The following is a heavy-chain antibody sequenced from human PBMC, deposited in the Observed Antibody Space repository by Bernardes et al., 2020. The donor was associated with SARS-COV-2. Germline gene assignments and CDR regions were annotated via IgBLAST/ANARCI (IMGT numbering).Heavy chain of an antibody. J-gene: IGHJ4*02. Sequence: ASVKVSCKASGYSFLNYVMHWVRQAPGQRPEWMGWINAGNGKTKYSEKFQGRLTITRDTATTTAYMELSGLTSTDTAVYYCVRGRYATSLELLYWGQGTLVTVSS. D-gene: IGHD2-2*01. V-gene: IGHV1-3*01. CDR1: GYSFLNYV. CDR2: INAGNGKT. CDR3: VRGRYATSLELLY.